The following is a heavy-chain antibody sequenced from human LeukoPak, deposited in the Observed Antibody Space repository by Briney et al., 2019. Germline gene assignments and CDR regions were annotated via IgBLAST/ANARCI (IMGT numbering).Heavy chain of an antibody. CDR3: AKGGHDFNPFYW. D-gene: IGHD1-1*01. J-gene: IGHJ4*02. CDR2: IKGGGGDP. CDR1: GFIFTTYA. V-gene: IGHV3-23*01. Sequence: GGSLRLSCAASGFIFTTYAMGGVRQAPGKGLEWVSSIKGGGGDPFYADSVKGRFTISRDNSKNTLFLQLNSLRAEDTAVYYCAKGGHDFNPFYWWGQGTLVTVSS.